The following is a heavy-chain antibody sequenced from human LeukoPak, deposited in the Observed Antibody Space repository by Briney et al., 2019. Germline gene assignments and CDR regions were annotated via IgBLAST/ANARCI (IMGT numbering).Heavy chain of an antibody. CDR1: GFTFDDYA. D-gene: IGHD3-16*02. J-gene: IGHJ4*02. CDR3: AKSSYDYVWGSYRYHFDY. V-gene: IGHV3-9*01. Sequence: GGSLRLSCAASGFTFDDYAMHWVRQAPGKGLEWVSGISWNSGSIGYADSVKGRFTISRDNAKNSLYLQMNSLRAEDTALYYGAKSSYDYVWGSYRYHFDYWGQGTLVTVSS. CDR2: ISWNSGSI.